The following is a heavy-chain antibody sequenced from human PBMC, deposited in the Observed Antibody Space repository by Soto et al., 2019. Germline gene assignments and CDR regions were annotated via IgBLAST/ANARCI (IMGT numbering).Heavy chain of an antibody. CDR3: ARAPGHSVHSSGWQIDY. CDR1: GFTFSDYA. Sequence: QVQLVESGGGVVQPGRSLRLSCAASGFTFSDYAMYWVHQAPGKGLEWVSVISFDGNIKYYTGSVKGRFTISRDNSKNTLHLQVNSLRTEDTALYYCARAPGHSVHSSGWQIDYWGQGTLVTVSS. D-gene: IGHD6-19*01. J-gene: IGHJ4*02. CDR2: ISFDGNIK. V-gene: IGHV3-30-3*01.